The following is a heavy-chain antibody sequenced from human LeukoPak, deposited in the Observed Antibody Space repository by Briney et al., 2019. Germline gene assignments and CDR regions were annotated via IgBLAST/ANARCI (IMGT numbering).Heavy chain of an antibody. V-gene: IGHV3-NL1*01. J-gene: IGHJ6*04. Sequence: GGSLRLSCAASGFTFSSYGMHWVRQAPGKGLEWVAVIYRGGAIFYADSVKGRFTISRDSSKNTLDLQMNSLRAEDTAVYYCARDYVGDVWGKGTTVTVSS. CDR1: GFTFSSYG. D-gene: IGHD3-10*02. CDR2: IYRGGAI. CDR3: ARDYVGDV.